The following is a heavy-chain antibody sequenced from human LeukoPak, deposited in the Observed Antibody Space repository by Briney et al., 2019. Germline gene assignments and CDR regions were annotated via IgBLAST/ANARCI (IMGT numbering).Heavy chain of an antibody. J-gene: IGHJ4*02. CDR2: INPNSGGT. Sequence: GASVKVSCKASGYTFTGYYMHWVRQAPGQGLEWMGWINPNSGGTNYAQKFQGRVTMTRDTSISTAYMELSRLRPDDTAVYYCARAADYGGNGAKHSNFDYWGQGTLVTVSS. V-gene: IGHV1-2*02. CDR3: ARAADYGGNGAKHSNFDY. CDR1: GYTFTGYY. D-gene: IGHD4-23*01.